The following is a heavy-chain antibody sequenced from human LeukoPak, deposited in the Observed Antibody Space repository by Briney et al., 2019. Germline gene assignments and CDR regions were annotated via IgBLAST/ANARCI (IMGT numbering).Heavy chain of an antibody. D-gene: IGHD1-7*01. CDR2: ISYDGSNK. Sequence: WGSLRLSCAASGFTFSSYAMHWVRQAPGKGLEWVAVISYDGSNKYYADSVKGRFTISRDNSKNTLYLQMNSLRAEDTAVYYCARGGWNYFDAFDIWGQGTMVTVSS. CDR1: GFTFSSYA. V-gene: IGHV3-30-3*01. CDR3: ARGGWNYFDAFDI. J-gene: IGHJ3*02.